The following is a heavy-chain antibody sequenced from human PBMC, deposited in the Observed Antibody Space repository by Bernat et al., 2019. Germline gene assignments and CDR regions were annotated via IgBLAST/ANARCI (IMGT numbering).Heavy chain of an antibody. J-gene: IGHJ3*02. CDR1: GGSISSYY. V-gene: IGHV4-59*01. CDR3: ARDAQGIRFLRAFDI. Sequence: QVQLQESGPGLVKPSETLSLTCTVSGGSISSYYWSWIRQPPGKGLEWIGYIYYSGSTNYNPSLKSRVTISVDTSKNQFSLKLSSVTAADTAVYYCARDAQGIRFLRAFDIWGQGTMVTVSS. CDR2: IYYSGST. D-gene: IGHD3-3*01.